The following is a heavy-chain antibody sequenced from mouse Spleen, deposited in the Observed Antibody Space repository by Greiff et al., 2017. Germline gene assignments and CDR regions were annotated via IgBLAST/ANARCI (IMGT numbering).Heavy chain of an antibody. J-gene: IGHJ3*01. V-gene: IGHV5-17*02. CDR1: GFTFSSFG. Sequence: EVHLVESGGGLVQPGGSRKLSCAASGFTFSSFGMHWVRQAPEKGLEWVAYISSGSSTIYYADTVKGRFTISRDNPKNTLFLQMTSLRSEDTAMYYCAREASTMITWFAYWGQGTLVTVSA. D-gene: IGHD2-4*01. CDR3: AREASTMITWFAY. CDR2: ISSGSSTI.